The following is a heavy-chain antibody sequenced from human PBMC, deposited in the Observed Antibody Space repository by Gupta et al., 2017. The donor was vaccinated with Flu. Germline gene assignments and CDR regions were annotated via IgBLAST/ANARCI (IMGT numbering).Heavy chain of an antibody. J-gene: IGHJ5*02. CDR1: RFPFSNYW. CDR3: ARDGSGSTWFDL. CDR2: IKEDGVEK. V-gene: IGHV3-7*01. D-gene: IGHD7-27*01. Sequence: EVQLVESGGGLVQPGGSLRLSCAASRFPFSNYWMSWVRQAPGKGLEWVANIKEDGVEKYYRDSVKGRFTISRDNAKNSLFLQMNSLRAEDTAVYYCARDGSGSTWFDLWGQGTLVTVSS.